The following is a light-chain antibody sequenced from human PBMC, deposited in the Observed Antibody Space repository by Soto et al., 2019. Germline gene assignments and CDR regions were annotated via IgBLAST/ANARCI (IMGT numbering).Light chain of an antibody. CDR1: SSNIGAGYD. J-gene: IGLJ3*02. V-gene: IGLV1-40*01. CDR3: DTWDSNTLTWV. Sequence: QLVLTQPPSVSGAPGQRVTISCTGSSSNIGAGYDVHWYQQLPGTAPKLLIYGNSNRPSGVPDRFSGSKSGTSASLAITGLQAEDEADYYCDTWDSNTLTWVFGGGTKLTVL. CDR2: GNS.